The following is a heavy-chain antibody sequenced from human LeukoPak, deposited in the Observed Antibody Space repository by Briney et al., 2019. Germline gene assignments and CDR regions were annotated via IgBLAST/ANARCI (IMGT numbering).Heavy chain of an antibody. Sequence: ASVKVSCKASGYTFTSYGISWVRQAPGQGLEWMGWISAYNGNTNYAQKLQGRVTMTTDTSTSTAYMELRSLRSDDTAVYYCAGLLLWFGELSEYGWFDPWGQGTLVTVSS. V-gene: IGHV1-18*01. J-gene: IGHJ5*02. D-gene: IGHD3-10*01. CDR1: GYTFTSYG. CDR2: ISAYNGNT. CDR3: AGLLLWFGELSEYGWFDP.